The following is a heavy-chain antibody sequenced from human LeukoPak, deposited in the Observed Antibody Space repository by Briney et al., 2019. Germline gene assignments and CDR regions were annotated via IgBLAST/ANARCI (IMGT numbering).Heavy chain of an antibody. V-gene: IGHV3-21*01. CDR2: ISSSSSHI. Sequence: GGTLRLSCAASGFTFIIYNMNWVRQAPGKGLEWVSSISSSSSHIYYADSVKGRFTISRDNAKNSLFLQMNSLRAEDTAVYYCARVSGFSGLAFDYWGQGTLVAVSS. CDR3: ARVSGFSGLAFDY. CDR1: GFTFIIYN. J-gene: IGHJ4*02. D-gene: IGHD3-22*01.